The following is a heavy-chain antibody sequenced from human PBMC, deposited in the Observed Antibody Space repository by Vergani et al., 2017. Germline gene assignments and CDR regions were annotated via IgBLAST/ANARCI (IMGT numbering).Heavy chain of an antibody. CDR1: GFTFSSYA. CDR3: AKDTYYYGSGSYGMDV. V-gene: IGHV3-23*01. CDR2: MSGSGCST. D-gene: IGHD3-10*01. Sequence: EVQLLESGGGLVQPGGSLRLSCAASGFTFSSYAMSWVRQAPGKGLAWVSAMSGSGCSTYYADSVKGRFTIARDKSKNTLYLQMNSLRAEDTAVYYCAKDTYYYGSGSYGMDVWGQGTTVTVSS. J-gene: IGHJ6*02.